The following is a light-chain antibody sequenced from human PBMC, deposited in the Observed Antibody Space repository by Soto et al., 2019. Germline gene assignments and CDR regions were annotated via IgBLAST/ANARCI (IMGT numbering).Light chain of an antibody. CDR3: QPRRNLPI. CDR1: RSVSSY. J-gene: IGKJ5*01. CDR2: DAS. Sequence: EIVLTQSPATLSLTPGERATLSCRASRSVSSYLAWDPQKPGQAPRPLIYDASNRATGIPARFSGSGSGTDFTLTIHSLGPEDFAVYYCQPRRNLPIFGQGTLLEIK. V-gene: IGKV3-11*01.